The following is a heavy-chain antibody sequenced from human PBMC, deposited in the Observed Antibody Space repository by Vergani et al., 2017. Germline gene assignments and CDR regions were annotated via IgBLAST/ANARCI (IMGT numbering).Heavy chain of an antibody. D-gene: IGHD6-13*01. CDR3: AKDPLYSTTWPFLLLDMDV. Sequence: QVQLQESGPGLVRPSQTLSLTCTVSGGSISSGSYYWSWFRQPAGKGLEWIGRFYTGGGTSYNPSLKSRVTISVDTTKNQFSLQLSSVTAADTPVDYCAKDPLYSTTWPFLLLDMDVWGQGTTVTVSS. CDR2: FYTGGGT. V-gene: IGHV4-61*02. CDR1: GGSISSGSYY. J-gene: IGHJ6*02.